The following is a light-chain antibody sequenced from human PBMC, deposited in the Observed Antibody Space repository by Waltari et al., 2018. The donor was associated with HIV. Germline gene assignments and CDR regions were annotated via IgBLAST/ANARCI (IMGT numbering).Light chain of an antibody. CDR1: QSLLHYNGYNY. J-gene: IGKJ1*01. V-gene: IGKV2-28*01. Sequence: DIVMTQSPLSLPVTTGEPASIACRSSQSLLHYNGYNYLDWYLQKPGQSPQLLIYLGSNRASGVPDRFSGSGSGTDFTLKISRVEAEDVGVYYCMQALQTPRTFGQGTKVEIK. CDR2: LGS. CDR3: MQALQTPRT.